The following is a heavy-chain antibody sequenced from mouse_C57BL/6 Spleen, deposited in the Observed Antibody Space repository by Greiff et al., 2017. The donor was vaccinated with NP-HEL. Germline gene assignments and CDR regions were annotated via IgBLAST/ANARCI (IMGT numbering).Heavy chain of an antibody. Sequence: QVQLQQSGAELAKPGASVKLSCKASGYTFTSYWMHWVKQRPGQGLEWIGYINPSSGYTKYNQKFKDKATLTADKSFSTAYMQLSSLTYEDSAVYYCAREGLYQPGFAYWGQGTLVTVSA. V-gene: IGHV1-7*01. J-gene: IGHJ3*01. CDR2: INPSSGYT. CDR3: AREGLYQPGFAY. CDR1: GYTFTSYW. D-gene: IGHD3-1*01.